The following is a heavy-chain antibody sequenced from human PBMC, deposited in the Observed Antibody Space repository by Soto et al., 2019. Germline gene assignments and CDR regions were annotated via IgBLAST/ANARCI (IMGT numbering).Heavy chain of an antibody. J-gene: IGHJ4*02. D-gene: IGHD3-22*01. CDR3: ARIYYDSVFDY. CDR2: IYYSGST. V-gene: IGHV4-39*01. Sequence: PSETLSLTCTVSGSSISSSSYYWGWIRQPPGKGLEWIGSIYYSGSTYYNPSLKSRVTISVDTSKNQLSLKLSSVTAADTAVYYCARIYYDSVFDYWGQGTLVTIS. CDR1: GSSISSSSYY.